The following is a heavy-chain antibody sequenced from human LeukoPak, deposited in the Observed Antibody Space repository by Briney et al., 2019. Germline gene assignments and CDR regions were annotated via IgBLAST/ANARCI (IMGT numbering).Heavy chain of an antibody. CDR3: ARETSGSSIDY. J-gene: IGHJ4*02. Sequence: SETLSLTCTVSGGSISSSSYYWGWIRQPPGKGLEWIGSIYYSGSTYYNPSLKSRVTISVDTSKNQFSLKLSSVTAADTAVYYCARETSGSSIDYWGQGTLVTVSS. D-gene: IGHD1-26*01. CDR1: GGSISSSSYY. V-gene: IGHV4-39*02. CDR2: IYYSGST.